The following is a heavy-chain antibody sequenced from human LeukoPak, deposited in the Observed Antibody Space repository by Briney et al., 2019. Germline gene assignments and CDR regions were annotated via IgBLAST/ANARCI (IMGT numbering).Heavy chain of an antibody. V-gene: IGHV3-7*03. CDR2: IKQDGSEK. Sequence: GGSLRLSCAASGFTFSSYWMSWVRQAPGKGLEWVANIKQDGSEKYYVDSVKGRFTISRDNAKNSLYLQMNSLRAEDTAVYYCAKDSAKKYDDYWGRGTLVTVSS. CDR3: AKDSAKKYDDY. CDR1: GFTFSSYW. J-gene: IGHJ4*02. D-gene: IGHD2/OR15-2a*01.